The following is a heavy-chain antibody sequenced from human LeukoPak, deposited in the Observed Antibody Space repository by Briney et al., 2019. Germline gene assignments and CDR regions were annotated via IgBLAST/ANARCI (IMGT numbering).Heavy chain of an antibody. CDR2: IYHSGST. D-gene: IGHD4-11*01. J-gene: IGHJ6*04. V-gene: IGHV4-38-2*01. Sequence: KPSETLSLTCAVSGYSISSGYYWGWIRQPPGKGLEWIGSIYHSGSTYYNPSLKSRVTLSVEPSKNQFSLKLSYATDEDTAVYYCERHYPDYTKVKVWGTGTMVTVSS. CDR1: GYSISSGYY. CDR3: ERHYPDYTKVKV.